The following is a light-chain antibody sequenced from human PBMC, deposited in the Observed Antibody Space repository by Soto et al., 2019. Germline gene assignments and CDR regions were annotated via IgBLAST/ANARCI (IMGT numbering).Light chain of an antibody. CDR3: MQALQTPPT. J-gene: IGKJ2*01. V-gene: IGKV2-28*01. CDR2: LGS. CDR1: QSLLYSNGYNY. Sequence: DIVMTQSPLSLAVTPGEPASISCRSSQSLLYSNGYNYMDWYLQKPGQSPQLLIYLGSNRASGVPDRFSGSGSGTNFTLKISRVGAEDVGVYYCMQALQTPPTFGQGTKLEIK.